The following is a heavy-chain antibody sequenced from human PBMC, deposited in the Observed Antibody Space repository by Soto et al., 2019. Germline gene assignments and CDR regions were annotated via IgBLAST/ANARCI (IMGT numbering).Heavy chain of an antibody. V-gene: IGHV3-53*01. CDR3: ARSGCSFARGY. D-gene: IGHD2-15*01. J-gene: IGHJ4*02. Sequence: EVQLVESGGGLIPPGGSLRLSCAASGFLVNSAYMTWVRQAPGKGLEWLSMINSDGSTLYAESVKGRFTISRDNSKNRLDLQMNSLRAENTAMYYCARSGCSFARGYWGQGTLVIVPS. CDR1: GFLVNSAY. CDR2: INSDGST.